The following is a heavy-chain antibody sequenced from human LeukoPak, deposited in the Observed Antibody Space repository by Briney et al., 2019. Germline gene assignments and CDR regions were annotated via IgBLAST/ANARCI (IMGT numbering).Heavy chain of an antibody. CDR3: AKGGDY. V-gene: IGHV3-9*01. Sequence: SGGSLRLSCAASGVTFDDYAMHWVRQAPGKGLEWVSGISWNSGSIGYADSVKGRFTISRDNAKNSLYLQMNSLRAEDTALYYCAKGGDYWGPGTLVTVSS. J-gene: IGHJ4*02. CDR1: GVTFDDYA. CDR2: ISWNSGSI. D-gene: IGHD3-16*01.